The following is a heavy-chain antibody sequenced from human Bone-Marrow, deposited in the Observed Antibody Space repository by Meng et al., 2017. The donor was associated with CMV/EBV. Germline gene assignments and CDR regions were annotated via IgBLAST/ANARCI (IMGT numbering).Heavy chain of an antibody. V-gene: IGHV4-61*01. CDR1: GGSVSSGSYY. J-gene: IGHJ5*02. Sequence: SETLSLTCTVSGGSVSSGSYYWSWIRQPPGKGLEWIGYIYYSGSTNYNPSLKSRVTISVDTSKNQFSLKLSSVTAADTAVYYCARNPYYYGSGIPGWFDPWGQGTLVTVS. CDR2: IYYSGST. CDR3: ARNPYYYGSGIPGWFDP. D-gene: IGHD3-10*01.